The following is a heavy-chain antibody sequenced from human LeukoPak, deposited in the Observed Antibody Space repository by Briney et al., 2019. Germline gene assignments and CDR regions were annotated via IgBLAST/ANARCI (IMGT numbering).Heavy chain of an antibody. CDR3: ASDPRARIAVAGPVGY. J-gene: IGHJ4*02. CDR1: GYTFTSYG. V-gene: IGHV1-18*01. D-gene: IGHD6-19*01. CDR2: ISAYNGNT. Sequence: ASVKVSCKASGYTFTSYGISWVRQAPGQGLEWMGWISAYNGNTNYAQKLQGRVTMTTDTSTSTAYMELRSLRSDDTAVYYCASDPRARIAVAGPVGYWGQGTLVTVSS.